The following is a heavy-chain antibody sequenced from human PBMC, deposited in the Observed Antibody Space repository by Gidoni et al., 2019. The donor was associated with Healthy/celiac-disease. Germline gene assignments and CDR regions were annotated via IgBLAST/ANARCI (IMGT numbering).Heavy chain of an antibody. CDR1: GFTVSSYE. D-gene: IGHD1-7*01. Sequence: EVQLVESGGGWVQPGGSLRLSWAASGFTVSSYEMNWVRQAPGKGLEWVSYISSSGSTIYFADSVKGRFTISRDNAKNSLYLQMNSLRAEDTSVYYCARAEPSITGTPDAFDIWGQGTMVTVSS. CDR2: ISSSGSTI. V-gene: IGHV3-48*03. J-gene: IGHJ3*02. CDR3: ARAEPSITGTPDAFDI.